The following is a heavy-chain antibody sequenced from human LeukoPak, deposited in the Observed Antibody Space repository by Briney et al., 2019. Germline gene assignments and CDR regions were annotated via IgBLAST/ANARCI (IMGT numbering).Heavy chain of an antibody. CDR3: AKETYYYGSGSYDY. CDR1: GFTFSSYG. J-gene: IGHJ4*02. CDR2: ISGSGGST. Sequence: GGSLRLSCAASGFTFSSYGMSWVRQAPGKGLEWVSAISGSGGSTYYADSVKGRFTISRDNSKNTLYLQMNSLRAEDTAVYYCAKETYYYGSGSYDYWGQGTLVTVSS. V-gene: IGHV3-23*01. D-gene: IGHD3-10*01.